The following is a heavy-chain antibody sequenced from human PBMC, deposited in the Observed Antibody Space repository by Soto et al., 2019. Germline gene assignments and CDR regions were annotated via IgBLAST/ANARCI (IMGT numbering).Heavy chain of an antibody. CDR2: IFSSGST. CDR3: AREGSYSAYNFAHGIQLWSFDF. D-gene: IGHD5-12*01. CDR1: GASISSYY. Sequence: SETLSLTCTVSGASISSYYWSWVRQPAGKGLEWIGRIFSSGSTSFNPSLESRVAMSVDTSKNHFSLNLSSVTAADMAVYYCAREGSYSAYNFAHGIQLWSFDFWGQGALVTVSS. V-gene: IGHV4-4*07. J-gene: IGHJ4*02.